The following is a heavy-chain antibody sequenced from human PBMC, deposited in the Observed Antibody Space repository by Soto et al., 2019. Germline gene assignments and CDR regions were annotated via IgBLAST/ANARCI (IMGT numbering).Heavy chain of an antibody. Sequence: LSLTCAVYGGSFSGYYWSWIRQPPGKGLEWIGEINHSGSTNYNPSLKSRVTISVDTSKNQFSLKLSSVTAADTAVYYCARGRGYSYGYPYWGQGTLVTVSS. V-gene: IGHV4-34*01. D-gene: IGHD5-18*01. CDR3: ARGRGYSYGYPY. J-gene: IGHJ4*02. CDR2: INHSGST. CDR1: GGSFSGYY.